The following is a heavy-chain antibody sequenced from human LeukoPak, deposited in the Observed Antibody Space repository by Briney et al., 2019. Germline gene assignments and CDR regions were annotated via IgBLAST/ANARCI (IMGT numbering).Heavy chain of an antibody. J-gene: IGHJ6*03. V-gene: IGHV3-33*08. CDR3: ARVIAAAGTGYYYYYMDV. CDR1: GFTFSSYG. Sequence: GGSLRLSCAASGFTFSSYGMHWVRQAPGKGLEWVAVIWYGGSNKYYADSVKGRFTISRDNSKNTLYLQMNSLRAEDTAVYYCARVIAAAGTGYYYYYMDVWGKGTTVTVSS. CDR2: IWYGGSNK. D-gene: IGHD6-13*01.